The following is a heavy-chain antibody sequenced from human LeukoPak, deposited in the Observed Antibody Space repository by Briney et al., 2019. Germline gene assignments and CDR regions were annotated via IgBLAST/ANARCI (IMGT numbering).Heavy chain of an antibody. CDR2: INSDGSST. CDR3: ARGGKYCSSTSCRIDY. J-gene: IGHJ4*02. D-gene: IGHD2-2*01. Sequence: PGGSLRLSCAASGFTFSSYWMHWVRQAPGKGLVWVSRINSDGSSTSYADSVKGRFTISRDNAKNTLYLQMNSLRAEGTAVYYCARGGKYCSSTSCRIDYWGQGTLVTVSS. CDR1: GFTFSSYW. V-gene: IGHV3-74*01.